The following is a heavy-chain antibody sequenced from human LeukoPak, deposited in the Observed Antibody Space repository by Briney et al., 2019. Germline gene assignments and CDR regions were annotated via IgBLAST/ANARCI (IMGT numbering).Heavy chain of an antibody. D-gene: IGHD3-22*01. Sequence: GGSLRLSCAASGFTFSSHCMDWVRQAPGKGLEWVARISKKTNSYSTAYAASVKGRFTISRDDSMNSLYLQMNSLRTEDTVVYYCTRDYDSSGYHGLDDWGQGTLVTVSS. CDR1: GFTFSSHC. V-gene: IGHV3-72*01. CDR2: ISKKTNSYST. CDR3: TRDYDSSGYHGLDD. J-gene: IGHJ4*02.